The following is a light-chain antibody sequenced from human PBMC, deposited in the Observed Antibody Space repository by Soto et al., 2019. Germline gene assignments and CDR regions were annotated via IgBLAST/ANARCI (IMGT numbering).Light chain of an antibody. CDR1: SSDVGGYNY. CDR2: DVS. V-gene: IGLV2-14*01. CDR3: SSYTSSSKV. J-gene: IGLJ1*01. Sequence: QSALTQPASVSGSPGQSITISCTGTSSDVGGYNYVSWYQQHPGKAPKLMICDVSNRPSGVSNRFSGSMSGNTASLTISGLQAEDEADYYCSSYTSSSKVFGTGTKLTVL.